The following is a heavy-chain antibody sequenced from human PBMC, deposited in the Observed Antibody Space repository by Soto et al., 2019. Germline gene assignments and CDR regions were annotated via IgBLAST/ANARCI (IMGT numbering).Heavy chain of an antibody. CDR1: EFTFSVYS. V-gene: IGHV3-21*06. CDR2: ISSGSSYI. D-gene: IGHD6-25*01. Sequence: GRSLRLSCVASEFTFSVYSMNWVRQAPGKGLEWVSSISSGSSYIYYADSVKGRFTISRDNDKSSLFLHMNGLRVDDTAVYYCTRDRVDDEDGAAAPWFFFENWGQGTPVTVSS. CDR3: TRDRVDDEDGAAAPWFFFEN. J-gene: IGHJ4*02.